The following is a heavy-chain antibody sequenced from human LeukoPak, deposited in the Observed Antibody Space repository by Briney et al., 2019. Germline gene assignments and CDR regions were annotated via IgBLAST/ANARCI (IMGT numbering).Heavy chain of an antibody. CDR3: ATSSGNIPWDDY. D-gene: IGHD1/OR15-1a*01. CDR2: VLQSGRT. CDR1: GDSMTSGNW. V-gene: IGHV4-4*02. Sequence: PSGTLSLTCAVSGDSMTSGNWWSWVRQSPGKGLVWIGEVLQSGRTDYNPSLKSRVTISLDKSKNQLSLNLRSVTAADTAVYYCATSSGNIPWDDYWGQGTLVTVSS. J-gene: IGHJ4*02.